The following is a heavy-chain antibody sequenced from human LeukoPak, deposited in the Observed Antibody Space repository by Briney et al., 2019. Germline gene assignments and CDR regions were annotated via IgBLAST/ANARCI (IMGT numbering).Heavy chain of an antibody. CDR2: IYNRKNT. J-gene: IGHJ4*02. V-gene: IGHV4-39*01. CDR3: VSPRGFSYGYFDY. D-gene: IGHD5-18*01. CDR1: GGSISSSSVY. Sequence: PSETLSLTCTVSGGSISSSSVYWGWIRQPPGKGLEWIGSIYNRKNTYYNPSIKSRITISADTSKNQFSLTLGSVSATDTAVYYCVSPRGFSYGYFDYWGQGTLVTGSS.